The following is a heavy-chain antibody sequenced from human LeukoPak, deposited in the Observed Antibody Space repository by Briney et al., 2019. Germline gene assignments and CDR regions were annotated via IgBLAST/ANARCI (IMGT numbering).Heavy chain of an antibody. CDR3: ARELSYYYDSSGYYQGYFDY. V-gene: IGHV4-59*12. D-gene: IGHD3-22*01. CDR1: GGSISSYY. J-gene: IGHJ4*02. CDR2: IYYSGST. Sequence: PSETLSLTCTVSGGSISSYYWSWIRQPPGKGLEWIGYIYYSGSTNYNPSLKSRVTISVDTSKNQFSLKLSSVTAADTAVYYCARELSYYYDSSGYYQGYFDYWGQGTLVTVSS.